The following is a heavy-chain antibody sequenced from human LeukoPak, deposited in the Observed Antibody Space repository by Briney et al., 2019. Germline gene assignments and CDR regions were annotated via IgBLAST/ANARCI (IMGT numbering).Heavy chain of an antibody. J-gene: IGHJ3*02. CDR3: ASTTYYYDTSGYTGNAFDI. D-gene: IGHD3-22*01. Sequence: SETLSLTCAVYGASFSGYYWTWIRQPPGKGLEWIGEINHSGSTNCNPSLRSRVPISVDTSKNQFSLKLSSVTAADTAVYYCASTTYYYDTSGYTGNAFDIWGQGTMVTVSS. CDR1: GASFSGYY. CDR2: INHSGST. V-gene: IGHV4-34*01.